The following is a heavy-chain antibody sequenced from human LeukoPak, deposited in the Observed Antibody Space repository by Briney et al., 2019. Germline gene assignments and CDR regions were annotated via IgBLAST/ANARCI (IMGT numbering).Heavy chain of an antibody. D-gene: IGHD3-22*01. CDR3: ARDDYYDSSGYYDY. V-gene: IGHV1-18*01. Sequence: ASVKVSCKASGYTFTSHGINWVRQAPGQGLEWMGWISGYNGNTNYAQKLQGRVTMTTDTSTSTGYMELRSLRSDDTAVYYCARDDYYDSSGYYDYWGQGTLVTVSS. J-gene: IGHJ4*02. CDR2: ISGYNGNT. CDR1: GYTFTSHG.